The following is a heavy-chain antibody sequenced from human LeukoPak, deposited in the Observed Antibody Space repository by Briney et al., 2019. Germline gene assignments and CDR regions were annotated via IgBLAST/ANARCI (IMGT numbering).Heavy chain of an antibody. J-gene: IGHJ4*02. V-gene: IGHV3-21*01. CDR1: GFTFSTYS. CDR2: ISSSSRNT. Sequence: GGSLRLSCAVSGFTFSTYSMTWVRQAPGKGLEWVSSISSSSRNTYYTDSVKGRFTISRDNAKNSLYLQMSSLRAEDTAVYYCARGGTFGVDISDYWGQGALVTVSS. CDR3: ARGGTFGVDISDY. D-gene: IGHD3-3*01.